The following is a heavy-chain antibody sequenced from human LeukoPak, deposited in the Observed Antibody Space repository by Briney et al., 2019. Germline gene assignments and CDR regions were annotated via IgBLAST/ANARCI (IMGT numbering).Heavy chain of an antibody. CDR1: GFTFSSYW. D-gene: IGHD6-19*01. CDR3: ARDPDSSGWYYFDY. J-gene: IGHJ4*02. CDR2: INSDGSST. Sequence: GGSLRLSCAASGFTFSSYWMHWVRQAPGKGLVWVSRINSDGSSTSYADYVKGRFTISRDNAKHTLYLQMNSLRAEDTAVYYCARDPDSSGWYYFDYWGQGTLVTVSS. V-gene: IGHV3-74*01.